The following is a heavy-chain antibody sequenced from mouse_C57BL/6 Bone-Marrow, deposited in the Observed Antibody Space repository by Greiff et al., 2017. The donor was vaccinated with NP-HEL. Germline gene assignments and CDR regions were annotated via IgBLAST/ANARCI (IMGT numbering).Heavy chain of an antibody. V-gene: IGHV1-80*01. J-gene: IGHJ2*01. CDR2: LYPGDGDT. Sequence: QVQLQQSGAELVKPGASVKISCKASGYAFSSYWMNWVKQRPGKGLEWIGQLYPGDGDTNFNGKFKGKATLTADKSSSTAYMQLSSLTSEDSAVYFCARGLYYYGSSYYFDYWGQGTTLTVSS. CDR1: GYAFSSYW. D-gene: IGHD1-1*01. CDR3: ARGLYYYGSSYYFDY.